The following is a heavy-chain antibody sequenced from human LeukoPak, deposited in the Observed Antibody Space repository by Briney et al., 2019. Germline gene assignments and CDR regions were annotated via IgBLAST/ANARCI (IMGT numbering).Heavy chain of an antibody. CDR1: GFTFSSYE. CDR2: ISSSGSTI. J-gene: IGHJ4*02. Sequence: PGGSLRLSCAASGFTFSSYEMNWVRQAPGKGLEWVSYISSSGSTIYYADSVKGRFTISRDNAKNSLYLRMNSLRAEDTAVYYCAREWVYYFDYWGQGTLVTVSS. D-gene: IGHD1-26*01. V-gene: IGHV3-48*03. CDR3: AREWVYYFDY.